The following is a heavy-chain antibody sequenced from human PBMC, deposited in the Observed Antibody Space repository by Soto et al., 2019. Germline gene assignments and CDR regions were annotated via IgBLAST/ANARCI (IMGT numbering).Heavy chain of an antibody. CDR2: ISAYNGNT. J-gene: IGHJ6*02. V-gene: IGHV1-18*01. CDR1: GYTFTSYG. D-gene: IGHD1-1*01. Sequence: QVQLVQSGAEVKKPGASVKVSCKASGYTFTSYGISWVRQAPGQGLEWMGWISAYNGNTNYAQKLQGRVTMTTDTXXSXAXXELRSLRSDDTAVYYCARGPQTGTVGYYYYYGMDVWGQGATVTVSS. CDR3: ARGPQTGTVGYYYYYGMDV.